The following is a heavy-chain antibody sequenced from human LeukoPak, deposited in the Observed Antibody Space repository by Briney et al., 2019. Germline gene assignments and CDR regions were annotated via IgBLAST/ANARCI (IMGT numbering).Heavy chain of an antibody. J-gene: IGHJ4*02. CDR1: GYTFTGYY. V-gene: IGHV1-2*06. D-gene: IGHD3-3*01. CDR2: INPNSGGT. Sequence: ASVKVSCKASGYTFTGYYTHWVRQAPGQGLEWMGRINPNSGGTNYAQKFQGRVTMTRDTSISTAYMELSRLRFDDTAVYYCARGYDFWSGDYWGQGTLVTVSS. CDR3: ARGYDFWSGDY.